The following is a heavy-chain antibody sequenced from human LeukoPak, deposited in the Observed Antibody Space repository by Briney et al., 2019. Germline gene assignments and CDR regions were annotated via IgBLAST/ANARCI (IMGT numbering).Heavy chain of an antibody. V-gene: IGHV3-9*01. CDR2: ISWNSGSI. D-gene: IGHD3-22*01. Sequence: GGSLRLSCAASGFTFDDYAMHWVRQAPGKGLEWVSGISWNSGSIGYADSVKGRFTISRDNAKNSLYLQMNSLRAEDTALYYCAKDFYDSTVSGGFDIWGQGTMVTVSS. CDR3: AKDFYDSTVSGGFDI. CDR1: GFTFDDYA. J-gene: IGHJ3*02.